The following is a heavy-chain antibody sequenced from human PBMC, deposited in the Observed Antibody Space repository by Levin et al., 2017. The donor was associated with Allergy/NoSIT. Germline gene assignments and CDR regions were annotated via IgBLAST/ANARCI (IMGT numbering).Heavy chain of an antibody. CDR3: AKSGVYGDSVFDY. V-gene: IGHV3-30-3*02. CDR1: GFTFSSYA. J-gene: IGHJ4*02. Sequence: PGGSLRLSCAASGFTFSSYAMHWVRQAPGKGLEWVAVISYDGSNKYYADSVKGRFTISRDNSKNTLYLQMNSLRAEDTAVYYCAKSGVYGDSVFDYWGQGTLVTVSS. D-gene: IGHD4-17*01. CDR2: ISYDGSNK.